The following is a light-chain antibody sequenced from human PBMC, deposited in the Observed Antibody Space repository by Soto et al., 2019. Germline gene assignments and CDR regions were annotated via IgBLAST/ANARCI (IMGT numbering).Light chain of an antibody. Sequence: QSALTQPPSASGSPGQSVTISCTGTSSDIGAYNYVSWYQQHPGKAPKLMIHEVSKRPSGVPDRFSGSKSGNTASLTVSGLQAEDEADYCCSSYAGSNDRWVFGGGTQLTVL. CDR2: EVS. V-gene: IGLV2-8*01. CDR1: SSDIGAYNY. J-gene: IGLJ3*02. CDR3: SSYAGSNDRWV.